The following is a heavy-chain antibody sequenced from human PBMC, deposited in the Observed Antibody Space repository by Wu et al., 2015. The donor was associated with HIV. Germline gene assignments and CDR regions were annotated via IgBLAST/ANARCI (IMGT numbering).Heavy chain of an antibody. CDR3: ARDPGWGDHYLDY. CDR2: INPNSGGT. J-gene: IGHJ4*02. V-gene: IGHV1-2*02. D-gene: IGHD6-19*01. Sequence: SVKVSCKASGYTFTGYYMHWVRQAPGQGLEWMGWINPNSGGTNYAQKFQGRVTMTRDTSISTAYMELSRLRSDDTAVYYCARDPGWGDHYLDYWGQGTLVTVSS. CDR1: GYTFTGYY.